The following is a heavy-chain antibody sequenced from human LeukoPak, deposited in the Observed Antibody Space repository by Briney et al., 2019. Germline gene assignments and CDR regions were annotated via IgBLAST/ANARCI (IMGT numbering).Heavy chain of an antibody. V-gene: IGHV1-18*01. Sequence: ASVKVSCKASGYTFTSYGISWVRQAPGQGLEWMGWISAYNGNTNYAQKLQGRVTMTTDTSTSTAYMELRSLRSDDTAVYYCARGPQTTVTTPHYYYGMDVWGQGTTVTVSS. J-gene: IGHJ6*02. CDR1: GYTFTSYG. CDR2: ISAYNGNT. CDR3: ARGPQTTVTTPHYYYGMDV. D-gene: IGHD4-11*01.